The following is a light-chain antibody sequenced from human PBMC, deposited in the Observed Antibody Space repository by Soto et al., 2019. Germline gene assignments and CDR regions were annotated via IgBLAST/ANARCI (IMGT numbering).Light chain of an antibody. V-gene: IGKV3-15*01. J-gene: IGKJ1*01. CDR1: QSVSSN. Sequence: EIVMTQSPATLSVSPAERATLSCRASQSVSSNLAWYQQKRGQAPRLLIYGASTRATGIPARFSGSGSGTEFTFTISSLQSEDFAVYYCQQYNNWPPTWTFGQGTKVDIK. CDR2: GAS. CDR3: QQYNNWPPTWT.